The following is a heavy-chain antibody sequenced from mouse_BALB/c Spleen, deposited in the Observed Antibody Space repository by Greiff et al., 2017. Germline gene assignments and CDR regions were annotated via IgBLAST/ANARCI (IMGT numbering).Heavy chain of an antibody. V-gene: IGHV1-63*01. CDR2: IYPGSGNT. CDR3: ARSWDDY. Sequence: QVQLQQSGAELVRPGTSVKISCKASGYAFTNYWLGWVKQRPGHGLEWIGDIYPGSGNTYYNEKFKGKATLTADKSSSTAYMQLSSLTSEDSAVYFCARSWDDYWGQGTTLTVSS. CDR1: GYAFTNYW. J-gene: IGHJ2*01. D-gene: IGHD4-1*01.